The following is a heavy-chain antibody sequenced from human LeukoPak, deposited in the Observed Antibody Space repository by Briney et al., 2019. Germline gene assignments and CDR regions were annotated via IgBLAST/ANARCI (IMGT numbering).Heavy chain of an antibody. CDR2: IRYDGSNK. D-gene: IGHD6-13*01. J-gene: IGHJ6*03. V-gene: IGHV3-30*02. CDR3: ARHYSSSWYYYYMDV. CDR1: GFTFSSYG. Sequence: GGSLRLSCAASGFTFSSYGMHWVRQAPGKGLEWVAFIRYDGSNKYYADSVKGRFTISRDNSKNTLYLQMNSLRAEDTAVYYCARHYSSSWYYYYMDVWGKGTTVTVSS.